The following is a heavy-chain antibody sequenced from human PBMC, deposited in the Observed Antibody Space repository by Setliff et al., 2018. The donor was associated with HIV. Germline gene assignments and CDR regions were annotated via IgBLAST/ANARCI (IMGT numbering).Heavy chain of an antibody. Sequence: PSETLSLTCAVYGGSLSGHFWSWIRQPPGKGLEWIGEINRSGSTNYNSSLKSRVTMSVDTSKNQFSLKMNSVTAADTAVYYCARSSSVASDYWGPGTLVTVSS. D-gene: IGHD6-19*01. J-gene: IGHJ4*02. CDR1: GGSLSGHF. CDR2: INRSGST. CDR3: ARSSSVASDY. V-gene: IGHV4-34*01.